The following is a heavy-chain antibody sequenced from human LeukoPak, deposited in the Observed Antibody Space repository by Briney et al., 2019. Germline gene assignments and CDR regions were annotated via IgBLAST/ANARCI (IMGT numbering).Heavy chain of an antibody. Sequence: ASVKVSCKASGYTFTGYYMHWVRQAPGQGLEWMGWINPNSGGTNYVQKFQGRVTMTRDTSISTAYMELSRLRSGDTAVYYCARDVAVTDSLFFWGQGTLVTVSS. J-gene: IGHJ4*02. CDR3: ARDVAVTDSLFF. CDR1: GYTFTGYY. V-gene: IGHV1-2*02. CDR2: INPNSGGT. D-gene: IGHD6-19*01.